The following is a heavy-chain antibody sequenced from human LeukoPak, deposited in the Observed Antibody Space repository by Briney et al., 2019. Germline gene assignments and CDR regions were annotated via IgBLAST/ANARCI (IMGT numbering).Heavy chain of an antibody. V-gene: IGHV3-74*01. CDR3: ARDWYDSSGYYFEGDAFDI. J-gene: IGHJ3*02. Sequence: GGSLRLSCAASGFTFSSYWMHWVRQAPGKRLVWVSRINSDGSSTSYADFVKGRFTISRDNAKNSLYLQMNSLRAEDTAVYYCARDWYDSSGYYFEGDAFDIWGQGTMVTVSS. CDR1: GFTFSSYW. CDR2: INSDGSST. D-gene: IGHD3-22*01.